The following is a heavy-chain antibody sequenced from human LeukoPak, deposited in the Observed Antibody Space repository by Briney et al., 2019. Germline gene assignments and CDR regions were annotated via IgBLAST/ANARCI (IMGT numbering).Heavy chain of an antibody. CDR1: GGSISSYY. V-gene: IGHV4-59*01. CDR3: ARRVTTTHADNWFDP. CDR2: IYYSGST. D-gene: IGHD5-12*01. J-gene: IGHJ5*02. Sequence: SETLSLTCTVSGGSISSYYWSWIRQPPGKGLEWIGYIYYSGSTNYNPSLKSRVTISVDTSKNQFSLKLSSVTAADTAVCYCARRVTTTHADNWFDPWGQGTLVTVSS.